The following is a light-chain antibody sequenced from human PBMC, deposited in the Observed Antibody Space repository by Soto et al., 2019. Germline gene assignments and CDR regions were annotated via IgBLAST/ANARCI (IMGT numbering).Light chain of an antibody. J-gene: IGKJ1*01. Sequence: DIQMTQSPSTLSASIGDRVTITCRASQSIDSWLAWYQQKPGKAPKLLIYKASSLQTGVPSRFSGSGSGTEFTLTISSLQPDDFATYYCQHYYSYSSTFGQGTKVEVK. V-gene: IGKV1-5*03. CDR1: QSIDSW. CDR3: QHYYSYSST. CDR2: KAS.